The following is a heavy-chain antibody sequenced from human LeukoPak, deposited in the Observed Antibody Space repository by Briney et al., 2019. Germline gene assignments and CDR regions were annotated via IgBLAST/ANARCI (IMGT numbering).Heavy chain of an antibody. CDR3: ASFTDY. J-gene: IGHJ4*02. CDR2: ISGGSSTI. Sequence: GGSLRLSCAASGFTFSSYSMNWVRQAPGKGLEWVSYISGGSSTIYYADSVQGRFTISRDNAKKSLYLEMNSLRAEDTAVYYCASFTDYWGQGILVTVSS. V-gene: IGHV3-48*04. CDR1: GFTFSSYS.